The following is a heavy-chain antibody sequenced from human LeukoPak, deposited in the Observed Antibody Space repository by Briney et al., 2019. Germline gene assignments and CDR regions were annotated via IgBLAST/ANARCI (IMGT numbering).Heavy chain of an antibody. CDR2: ISYSGST. J-gene: IGHJ4*02. V-gene: IGHV4-39*07. CDR3: ARVDRHPGIRHFFES. D-gene: IGHD3-10*01. CDR1: DVSTSNSRYY. Sequence: PSETLSLTCTVSDVSTSNSRYYWGWIRQSPGKGLEWIGSISYSGSTYSNPSLKSRVALSLDTSKNQFSLRLRSVTSADTAMYFCARVDRHPGIRHFFESWGQGTPVTVSS.